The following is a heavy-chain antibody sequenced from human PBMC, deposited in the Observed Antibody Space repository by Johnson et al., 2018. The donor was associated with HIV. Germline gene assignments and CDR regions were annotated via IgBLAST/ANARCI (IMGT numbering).Heavy chain of an antibody. V-gene: IGHV3-11*04. CDR3: ARDAGVPGNDAFDI. CDR2: ISSSGRTI. J-gene: IGHJ3*02. D-gene: IGHD3-10*01. CDR1: GFIFSDYY. Sequence: QVQLVESGGDLVKPGGSLRLSCAASGFIFSDYYMTWIRQAPGKGLESLSYISSSGRTIYYADPVKGRFTMSRDNAKNTLYLQLSSLRSEDTAVYYCARDAGVPGNDAFDIWGQGTMVTVSS.